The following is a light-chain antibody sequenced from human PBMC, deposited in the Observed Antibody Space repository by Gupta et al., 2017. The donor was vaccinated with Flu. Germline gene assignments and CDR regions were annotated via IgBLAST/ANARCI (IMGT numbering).Light chain of an antibody. Sequence: PAPLSVSPGESATLSCRASQSVSSNLAWYQQKPGQAPRLLIHGAFTRATGIPARFSGSGSGTEFTLIISSLQSGDFAVYYCQQYSNWPLTFGGGTKVEVK. CDR3: QQYSNWPLT. CDR1: QSVSSN. J-gene: IGKJ4*01. V-gene: IGKV3-15*01. CDR2: GAF.